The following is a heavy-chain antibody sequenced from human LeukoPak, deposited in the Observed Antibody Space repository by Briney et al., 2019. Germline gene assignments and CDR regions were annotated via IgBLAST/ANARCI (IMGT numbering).Heavy chain of an antibody. D-gene: IGHD3-3*01. CDR1: GFTLTNAW. V-gene: IGHV3-23*01. CDR2: ISGSGIRK. CDR3: AKRSGGPSPFDY. J-gene: IGHJ4*02. Sequence: GGSLRLSCAASGFTLTNAWMSWVRQAPGKGLEWVSDISGSGIRKNDADSVKGRFTISRGNSKNTLYLQMNSLRAEDTAVYYCAKRSGGPSPFDYWGQGTLVTASS.